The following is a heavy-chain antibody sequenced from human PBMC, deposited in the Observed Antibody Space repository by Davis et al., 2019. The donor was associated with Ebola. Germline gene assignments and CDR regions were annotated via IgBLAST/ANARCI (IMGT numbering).Heavy chain of an antibody. CDR3: AREGWSYYYYYGMDV. CDR2: ISSSEITI. Sequence: GESLKISCAASGFTFSSYSMNWVRQAPGKGLEWVSYISSSEITIYYADSVKGRFTISRDNAKKSLYLQMNSLRDEDTAVYYCAREGWSYYYYYGMDVWGKGTTVTVSS. D-gene: IGHD6-19*01. V-gene: IGHV3-48*02. CDR1: GFTFSSYS. J-gene: IGHJ6*04.